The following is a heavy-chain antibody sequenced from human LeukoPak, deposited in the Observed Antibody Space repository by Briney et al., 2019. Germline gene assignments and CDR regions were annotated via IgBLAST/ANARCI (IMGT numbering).Heavy chain of an antibody. CDR1: GFTFSSYA. D-gene: IGHD5-18*01. CDR3: ARDRGTAMGLDAFDI. V-gene: IGHV3-30-3*01. J-gene: IGHJ3*02. Sequence: GGSLRLSCAASGFTFSSYAMHWVRQAPGKGLEWVAVISYDGSNKYYADSVKGRFTISRDNSKNTLYLQMNSLRAEDTAVYYCARDRGTAMGLDAFDIWGQGTMVTVSS. CDR2: ISYDGSNK.